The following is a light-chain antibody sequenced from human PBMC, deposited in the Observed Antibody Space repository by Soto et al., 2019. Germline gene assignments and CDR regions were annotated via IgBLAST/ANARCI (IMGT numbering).Light chain of an antibody. CDR1: QSVSSSY. CDR2: GAS. V-gene: IGKV3-20*01. CDR3: QQYGSSPYT. Sequence: EIVLTQSPGTLSLSPGERATLSCRASQSVSSSYLAWYQQKPGQAPRLLISGASSRATGIPDRFSGSGFGTDCTLTISSLEPEDLSVYYCQQYGSSPYTLGQGTKLEIK. J-gene: IGKJ2*01.